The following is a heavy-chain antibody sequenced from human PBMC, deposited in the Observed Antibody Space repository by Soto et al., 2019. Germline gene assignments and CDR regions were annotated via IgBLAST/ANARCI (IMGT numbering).Heavy chain of an antibody. V-gene: IGHV1-46*01. Sequence: GASVKVSCKASGYTFTSYYMHWVRQAPGQGLEWMGIINPSGGSTSYAQKFQGRVTMTRDTSTSTVYMELSSLRSEDTAVYYCARGPVPDYYDSSGYYLPFFDYWGQGTLVTVSS. CDR3: ARGPVPDYYDSSGYYLPFFDY. CDR2: INPSGGST. J-gene: IGHJ4*02. CDR1: GYTFTSYY. D-gene: IGHD3-22*01.